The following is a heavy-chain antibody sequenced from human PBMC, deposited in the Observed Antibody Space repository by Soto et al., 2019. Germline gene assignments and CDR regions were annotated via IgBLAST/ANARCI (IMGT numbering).Heavy chain of an antibody. D-gene: IGHD2-2*01. CDR3: ATREVVVPAVPLSYYYYYGMDV. CDR2: IIPIFGTA. V-gene: IGHV1-69*01. CDR1: GGTFSSYA. J-gene: IGHJ6*02. Sequence: QVQLVQSGAEVKKPGSSVKVSCKASGGTFSSYAISWVRQAPGQGLEWMGGIIPIFGTANYAQKFQGRVTITADESTSTAYMELSSLRSEDTAVYYCATREVVVPAVPLSYYYYYGMDVWGQGTTVTVSS.